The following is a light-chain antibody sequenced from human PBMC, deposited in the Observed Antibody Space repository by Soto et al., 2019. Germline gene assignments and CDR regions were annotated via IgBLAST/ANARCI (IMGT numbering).Light chain of an antibody. Sequence: QSVLTQPPSASGTPGQRVTISCSGSSSNIGSNTVNWYQQLPGTAPKLLFYSYNQRPSGVPDRFSGSKSGTSASLAISGLQSEDEADYYCAAWDDSLYGVVFGGGTKLTVL. V-gene: IGLV1-44*01. J-gene: IGLJ2*01. CDR1: SSNIGSNT. CDR3: AAWDDSLYGVV. CDR2: SYN.